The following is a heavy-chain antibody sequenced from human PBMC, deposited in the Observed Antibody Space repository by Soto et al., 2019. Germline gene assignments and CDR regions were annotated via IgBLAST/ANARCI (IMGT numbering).Heavy chain of an antibody. V-gene: IGHV1-18*01. Sequence: QVQLVQSGAEVKKPGASVKVSCKASGYTFTNYGISWVRQAPGQGLEWMGWISGYNGNTNYPQKVQGRVTMTTDTSTNTAYRELRSLRSDDTAGNYCARDPDLNSPTSPPELWGQGTLVTVSS. CDR2: ISGYNGNT. D-gene: IGHD1-7*01. CDR3: ARDPDLNSPTSPPEL. CDR1: GYTFTNYG. J-gene: IGHJ4*02.